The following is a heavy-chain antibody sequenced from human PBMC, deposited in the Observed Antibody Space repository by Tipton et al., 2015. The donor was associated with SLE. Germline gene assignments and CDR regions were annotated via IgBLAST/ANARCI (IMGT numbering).Heavy chain of an antibody. CDR1: GYTFTSYG. J-gene: IGHJ6*02. V-gene: IGHV1-18*01. CDR3: AKDMGGRGDVVVKEVSYYYGMDV. CDR2: ISAYNGNT. D-gene: IGHD2-2*01. Sequence: QSGPEVKKPGASVKVSCKASGYTFTSYGISWVRQAPGQGLEWMGWISAYNGNTNYAQKLQGRVTMTTDTSTSTAYMELRSLRSDDTAVYYCAKDMGGRGDVVVKEVSYYYGMDVWGQGTTVTVSS.